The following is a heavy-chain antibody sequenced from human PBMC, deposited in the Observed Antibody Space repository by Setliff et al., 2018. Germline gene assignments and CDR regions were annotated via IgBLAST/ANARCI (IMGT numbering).Heavy chain of an antibody. V-gene: IGHV4-39*01. CDR2: IYYSGTT. J-gene: IGHJ3*02. D-gene: IGHD3-10*01. CDR1: GGSISTSSS. CDR3: ARRGYYYGWGDSNTFDI. Sequence: KPSETLSLTCTVSGGSISTSSSWGWIRQPPGKGLEWIGSIYYSGTTYYNPSLKRRVTISVDTSKNQFSLKLSSVTAADTAVYYCARRGYYYGWGDSNTFDIWGQGTMVTVSS.